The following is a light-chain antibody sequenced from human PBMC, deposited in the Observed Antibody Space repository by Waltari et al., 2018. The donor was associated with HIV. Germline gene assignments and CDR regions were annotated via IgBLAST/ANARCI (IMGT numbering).Light chain of an antibody. CDR1: SNDVGGSNS. V-gene: IGLV2-11*01. J-gene: IGLJ2*01. CDR3: CSSAGTYTLNVV. CDR2: DVT. Sequence: QSALTQPRSVSGSPGQSVTISCTGTSNDVGGSNSVSWYQQHPDTAPQLIIYDVTKRPSGVPDRFSGSKSDNTASLTISGLQADDEADYYCCSSAGTYTLNVVFGGGTQLTVL.